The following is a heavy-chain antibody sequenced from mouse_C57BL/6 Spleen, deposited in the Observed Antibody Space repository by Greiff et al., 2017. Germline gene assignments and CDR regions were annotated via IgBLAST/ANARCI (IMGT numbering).Heavy chain of an antibody. CDR1: GYTFTSYW. CDR3: VRSSTELDY. CDR2: IDPSDSET. D-gene: IGHD6-1*01. Sequence: QVQLQQPGAELVRPGSSVKLSCKASGYTFTSYWMHWVKQRPIQGLEWIGNIDPSDSETHYNQTFKDKATLTVDKSSSTAYMQLSSLTSEDSAVYYWVRSSTELDYGGQGTTLTVSS. V-gene: IGHV1-52*01. J-gene: IGHJ2*01.